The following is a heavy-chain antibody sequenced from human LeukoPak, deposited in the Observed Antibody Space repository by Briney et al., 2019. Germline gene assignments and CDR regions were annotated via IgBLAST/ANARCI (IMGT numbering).Heavy chain of an antibody. Sequence: GGSLGLSCAASGFTFSSYWMSWVRQAPGKGLEWVANMNQDGSEKYYVDSVKGRFTISRVNAENSLYLQMNSLRAEDTAVYYCARDDSGPDYWGQGTLVTVSS. CDR3: ARDDSGPDY. D-gene: IGHD6-19*01. CDR2: MNQDGSEK. J-gene: IGHJ4*02. CDR1: GFTFSSYW. V-gene: IGHV3-7*01.